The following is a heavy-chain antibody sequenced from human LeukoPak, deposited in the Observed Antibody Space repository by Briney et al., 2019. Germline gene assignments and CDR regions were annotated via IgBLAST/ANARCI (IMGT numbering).Heavy chain of an antibody. D-gene: IGHD4-11*01. CDR3: ARVLDYSWGRGGFDY. CDR2: IFHSGGS. CDR1: GGSISSNRW. J-gene: IGHJ4*02. Sequence: KPSETLSLTCAVSGGSISSNRWWSWVRQPPGKGLEWIGEIFHSGGSNCNPSLRSRATISVDTSMNQFSLNLNSVTAADTAVYYCARVLDYSWGRGGFDYWGQGTLSPSPQ. V-gene: IGHV4-4*02.